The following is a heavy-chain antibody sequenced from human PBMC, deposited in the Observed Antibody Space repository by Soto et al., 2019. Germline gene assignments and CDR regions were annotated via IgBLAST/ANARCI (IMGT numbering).Heavy chain of an antibody. V-gene: IGHV1-18*04. D-gene: IGHD5-12*01. CDR3: ARHMRLRFTYYYYGMDV. J-gene: IGHJ6*02. CDR1: GYTFTSYG. CDR2: ISAYNGNT. Sequence: QVQLVQSGAEVKKPGASVKVSCKASGYTFTSYGISWVRQAPGQGLEWMGWISAYNGNTNYAQKLQGRVTMTTDTSTSTAYMDLGSRRSDDTAVYYFARHMRLRFTYYYYGMDVWGQGTTVTVSS.